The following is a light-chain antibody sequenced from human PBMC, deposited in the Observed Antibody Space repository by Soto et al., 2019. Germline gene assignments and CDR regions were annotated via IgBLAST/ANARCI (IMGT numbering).Light chain of an antibody. J-gene: IGKJ4*01. CDR2: DAS. CDR1: QSVSSN. V-gene: IGKV3D-15*01. Sequence: EIVRTQSPATLSVSPGERATLSCRASQSVSSNLAWYQQKPGQAPRLLIYDASTRATDIPARFSGSGSGTEFTLTISSLQSEDFALYYCQQYDDWPLTFGGGTKVEIK. CDR3: QQYDDWPLT.